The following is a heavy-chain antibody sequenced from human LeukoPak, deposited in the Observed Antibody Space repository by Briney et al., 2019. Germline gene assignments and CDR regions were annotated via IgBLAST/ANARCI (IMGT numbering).Heavy chain of an antibody. D-gene: IGHD2-15*01. CDR1: GGTFSSYA. J-gene: IGHJ3*02. CDR2: IIPIFGIA. CDR3: ARETGYCSGGSCYYDAFDI. Sequence: ASVKVSCKASGGTFSSYAISWVRQAPGQGLEWMGRIIPIFGIANYAQKFQGGVTITADKSTSTTYMELSSLRSEDTAVYYCARETGYCSGGSCYYDAFDIWGQGTMVTVSS. V-gene: IGHV1-69*04.